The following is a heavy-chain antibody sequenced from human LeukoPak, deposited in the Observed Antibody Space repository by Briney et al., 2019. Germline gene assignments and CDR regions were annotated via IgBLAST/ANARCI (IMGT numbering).Heavy chain of an antibody. CDR2: VSSGHHA. D-gene: IGHD5-18*01. CDR1: GFTLGGHD. V-gene: IGHV3-13*01. J-gene: IGHJ4*02. Sequence: LGGSLRLSCTASGFTLGGHDMHWVRQTTGGGLEWVAAVSSGHHAFYAGSVQGRFAVSRVDGKNSLYLQMNSLRGGDTAVYYCVREARGYHYTYFDYWGQGSLVTVSS. CDR3: VREARGYHYTYFDY.